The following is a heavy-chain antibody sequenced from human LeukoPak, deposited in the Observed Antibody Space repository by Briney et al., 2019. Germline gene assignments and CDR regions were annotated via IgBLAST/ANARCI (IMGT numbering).Heavy chain of an antibody. CDR2: IKSKAGGGTT. CDR3: TTQFGEPDDY. V-gene: IGHV3-15*01. Sequence: KAGGSLRLSCAASGFTFVNAWMTWVRQAPGEGLQWVGRIKSKAGGGTTDYAAPVKGRFTISRDDSKNTLYLQMNSLKTDDTGLYYCTTQFGEPDDYWGQGTLVTVSS. CDR1: GFTFVNAW. D-gene: IGHD3-10*01. J-gene: IGHJ4*02.